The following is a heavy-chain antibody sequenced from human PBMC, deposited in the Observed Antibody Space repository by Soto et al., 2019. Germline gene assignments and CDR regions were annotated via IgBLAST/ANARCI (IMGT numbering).Heavy chain of an antibody. J-gene: IGHJ4*02. CDR1: DGSLSPNY. V-gene: IGHV4-59*01. D-gene: IGHD2-8*02. CDR3: AREGSTGGFDY. Sequence: SETLSLTCTVSDGSLSPNYWSWIRQPPGKGLEWIGYIYYSGSTKYNPSLQSRVTISLETSKNQFSLKLNSVTAADTAVYYCAREGSTGGFDYWGQGNMVTVSS. CDR2: IYYSGST.